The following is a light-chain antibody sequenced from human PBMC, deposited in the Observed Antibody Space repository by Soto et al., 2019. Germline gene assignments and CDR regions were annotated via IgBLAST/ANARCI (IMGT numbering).Light chain of an antibody. J-gene: IGKJ1*01. CDR3: QQYNNWPRT. CDR1: QSISNN. Sequence: EIVMTQSPATLSASPGERVTLSCRASQSISNNLAWYQQKPGQAPRLLIYGASTRATGIPARFSGSGSGTEFTLTISSLQSEDFAVYYCQQYNNWPRTFGQGTKVDIK. CDR2: GAS. V-gene: IGKV3-15*01.